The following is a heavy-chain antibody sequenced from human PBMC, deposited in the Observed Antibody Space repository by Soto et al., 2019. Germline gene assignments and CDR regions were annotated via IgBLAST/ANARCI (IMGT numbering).Heavy chain of an antibody. V-gene: IGHV3-23*01. J-gene: IGHJ5*01. D-gene: IGHD3-16*01. CDR1: GFSFSTFE. Sequence: EVQLLESGGGLVQPGGSLRLSCAASGFSFSTFEMSWVRQAPGRGLEWVSCISDDSSRTYYADAVKGRFTISRDNSKYTLYLQMNSLTAEATAVYACVKGGWLDFWGQGPLVTVSS. CDR2: ISDDSSRT. CDR3: VKGGWLDF.